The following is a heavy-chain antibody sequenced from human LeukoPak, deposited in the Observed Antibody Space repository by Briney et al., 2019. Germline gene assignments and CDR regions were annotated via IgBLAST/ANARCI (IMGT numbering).Heavy chain of an antibody. J-gene: IGHJ5*02. V-gene: IGHV3-66*02. D-gene: IGHD3-3*01. CDR2: IYTGGTT. CDR3: AKDTNTIFGVVTSYNWFDP. CDR1: GFSVSSNY. Sequence: GGSLRLSCAASGFSVSSNYMNWVRQAPGKGLEWVSAIYTGGTTYYADSVKGRFTISRDNSKNTLYLQMNSLRAEDTAVYYCAKDTNTIFGVVTSYNWFDPWGQGTLVTVSS.